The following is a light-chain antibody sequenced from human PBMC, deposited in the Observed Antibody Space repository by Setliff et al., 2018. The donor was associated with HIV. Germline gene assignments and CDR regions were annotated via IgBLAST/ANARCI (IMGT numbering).Light chain of an antibody. CDR2: EVS. Sequence: ALAQPASVSGSPGQSITISCTGTSSDVGGSNYVSWYQQHPGKAPKLMIYEVSNRPSWVSNRFSGSKSGNTASLTISGLQAEDEADYYCSSYTFSSTPYVFGTGTKVT. J-gene: IGLJ1*01. CDR3: SSYTFSSTPYV. CDR1: SSDVGGSNY. V-gene: IGLV2-14*01.